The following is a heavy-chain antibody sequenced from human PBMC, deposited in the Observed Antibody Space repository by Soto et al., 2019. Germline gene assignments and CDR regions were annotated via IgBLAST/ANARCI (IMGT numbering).Heavy chain of an antibody. CDR3: ARDRYCSSTSCLEGWFDP. V-gene: IGHV1-2*02. D-gene: IGHD2-2*01. Sequence: GASVKVSCKASGYTFTGYYMHWVRQAPGQGLEWMGWINPNSGGTNYAQKFQGRVTMTRDTSISTAYMGLSRLRSDDTAVYYCARDRYCSSTSCLEGWFDPWGQGTLVTVSS. CDR2: INPNSGGT. J-gene: IGHJ5*02. CDR1: GYTFTGYY.